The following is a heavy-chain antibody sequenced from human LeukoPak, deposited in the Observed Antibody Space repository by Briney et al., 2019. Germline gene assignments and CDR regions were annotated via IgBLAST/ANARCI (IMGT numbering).Heavy chain of an antibody. D-gene: IGHD4-17*01. CDR3: ARWTTVTRAFDF. V-gene: IGHV4-4*07. Sequence: SETLSLTCSVSGGSISIYYWSWIRQPAGKGLEWIGRIYTSGSTNYNPSLKSRVTMSVDTSKNQFPLTLNSVTAADTGVYYCARWTTVTRAFDFWGQGTLVTVSS. CDR1: GGSISIYY. CDR2: IYTSGST. J-gene: IGHJ4*02.